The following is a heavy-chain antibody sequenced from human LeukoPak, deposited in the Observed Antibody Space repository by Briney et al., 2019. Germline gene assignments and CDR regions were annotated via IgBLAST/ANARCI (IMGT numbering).Heavy chain of an antibody. CDR1: GGSFSGYY. D-gene: IGHD3-22*01. CDR3: ATLGEYYDSSGYYYN. Sequence: SETLSLTCAVYGGSFSGYYWSWIRQPPGKGLEWIGEINHSGSTYYNPSLKGRVTISVDSSKNQFSLKLTSVTAADTAVYYCATLGEYYDSSGYYYNWGQGTLVTVSS. V-gene: IGHV4-34*01. CDR2: INHSGST. J-gene: IGHJ4*02.